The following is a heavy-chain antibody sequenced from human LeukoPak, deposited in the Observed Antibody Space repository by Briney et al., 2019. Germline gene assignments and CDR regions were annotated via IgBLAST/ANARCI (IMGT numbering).Heavy chain of an antibody. CDR1: GFTFNSYW. CDR2: IKGDGSDK. Sequence: GGSLRLSCVASGFTFNSYWMSWVRQAPGKGLEWLAGIKGDGSDKRYVDSVRGRFTISRDNAEKSLYLQMNSLRAEDTAVYYCAKSLNWNDGSFDYWGQGTLVTASS. J-gene: IGHJ4*02. CDR3: AKSLNWNDGSFDY. V-gene: IGHV3-7*03. D-gene: IGHD1-20*01.